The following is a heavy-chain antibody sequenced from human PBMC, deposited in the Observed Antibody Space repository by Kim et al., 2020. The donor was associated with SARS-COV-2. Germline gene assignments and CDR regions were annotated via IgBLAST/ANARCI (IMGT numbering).Heavy chain of an antibody. CDR1: GFTVSSNY. J-gene: IGHJ6*02. CDR3: AREKGAHMDV. CDR2: IYSGGST. Sequence: GGSLRLSCAASGFTVSSNYMSWVRQAPGKGLEWVSVIYSGGSTYYADAVKGRFTISRDNSKNTLYLQMNSRRAEDTAVYYCAREKGAHMDVWGQGTTVTVSS. V-gene: IGHV3-53*01.